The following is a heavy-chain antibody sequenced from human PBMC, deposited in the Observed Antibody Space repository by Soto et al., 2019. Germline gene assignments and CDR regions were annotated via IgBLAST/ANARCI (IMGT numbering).Heavy chain of an antibody. J-gene: IGHJ6*02. D-gene: IGHD6-19*01. CDR3: AKDTYSSGWYSYYGMDV. CDR2: ISWNSGSI. CDR1: GFTFDDYA. Sequence: GGSLRLSCAASGFTFDDYAMHWVRQAPGKGLEWVSGISWNSGSIGYADSVKGRFTISRDNAKNSLYLQMNSLRAEDTALYYCAKDTYSSGWYSYYGMDVWGQGTTVTVSS. V-gene: IGHV3-9*01.